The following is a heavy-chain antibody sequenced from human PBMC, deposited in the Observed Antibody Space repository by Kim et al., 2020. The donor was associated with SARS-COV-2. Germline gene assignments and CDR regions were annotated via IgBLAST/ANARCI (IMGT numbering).Heavy chain of an antibody. CDR2: IYSGGST. CDR1: GFTVSSNS. D-gene: IGHD6-6*01. CDR3: ARIDEYCSSGGHFDY. V-gene: IGHV3-53*01. J-gene: IGHJ4*02. Sequence: GGSLRLSCAASGFTVSSNSMSWVRQAPGKGLEWVSVIYSGGSTYYAAYVKGRFTISRDNYKNTPYLQMNSLRAEDTAVFYCARIDEYCSSGGHFDYWGQG.